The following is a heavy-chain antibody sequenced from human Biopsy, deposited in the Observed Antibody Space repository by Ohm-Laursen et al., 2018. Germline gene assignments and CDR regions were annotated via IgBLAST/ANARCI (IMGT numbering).Heavy chain of an antibody. J-gene: IGHJ4*02. Sequence: SETLSLTCAVYGGPFSGYFWTWIRQAPGKGLEWSGEIDHTGGTNYNPSLKSRVNISQDRSKNQFSLRLASVTAADTAVYYCARSVDITVVRGYYFDFWGQGTLVTVSS. V-gene: IGHV4-34*01. CDR2: IDHTGGT. CDR3: ARSVDITVVRGYYFDF. D-gene: IGHD3-10*01. CDR1: GGPFSGYF.